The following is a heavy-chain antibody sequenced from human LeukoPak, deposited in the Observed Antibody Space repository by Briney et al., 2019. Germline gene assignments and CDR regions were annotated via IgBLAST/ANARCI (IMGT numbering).Heavy chain of an antibody. CDR2: ISGSGGST. CDR3: AKEGCSSTSCYYYYGMDV. V-gene: IGHV3-23*01. D-gene: IGHD2-2*01. J-gene: IGHJ6*02. CDR1: GFTFSSYA. Sequence: GGSLRLSCAASGFTFSSYAMSWVRQAPGKGLEWVSAISGSGGSTHYADSVKGRFTISRANSKNTLYLQMNSLRAEDTVVYYCAKEGCSSTSCYYYYGMDVWGQGTTVTVSS.